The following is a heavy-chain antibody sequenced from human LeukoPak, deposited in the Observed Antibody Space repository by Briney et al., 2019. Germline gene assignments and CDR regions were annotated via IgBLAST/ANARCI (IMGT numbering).Heavy chain of an antibody. V-gene: IGHV4-61*02. D-gene: IGHD3-22*01. CDR3: ARRAYDSSSIGS. Sequence: PSQTLSLTCTVSGGSISSGSYYWSWIRQPAGKGLEWIGRIYTSGSTYYNPSLKSRVTISVDTSKNQFSLKLSSVTAADTAFYYCARRAYDSSSIGSWGQGTLVTVSS. CDR2: IYTSGST. CDR1: GGSISSGSYY. J-gene: IGHJ5*01.